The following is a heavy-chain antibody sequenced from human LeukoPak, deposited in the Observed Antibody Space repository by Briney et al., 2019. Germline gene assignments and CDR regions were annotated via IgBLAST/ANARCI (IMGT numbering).Heavy chain of an antibody. Sequence: GGSLRLSCAASGFTFSDYYMSWIRQAPGEGLEWVSYISSSGSTIYYADSVKGRFTISRDNAKNSLYLQMNSLRAEDTALYYCAKDMSSGPYYYGMDVWGQGTTVTVSS. J-gene: IGHJ6*02. CDR1: GFTFSDYY. CDR3: AKDMSSGPYYYGMDV. CDR2: ISSSGSTI. D-gene: IGHD6-19*01. V-gene: IGHV3-11*01.